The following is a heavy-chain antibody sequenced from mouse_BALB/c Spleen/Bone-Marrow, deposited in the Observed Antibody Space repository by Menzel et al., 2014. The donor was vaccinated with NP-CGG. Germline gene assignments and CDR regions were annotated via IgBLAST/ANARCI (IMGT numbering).Heavy chain of an antibody. V-gene: IGHV14-3*02. CDR2: IDPANGNT. CDR1: GFNIKDTY. CDR3: ARVYPNAMDY. J-gene: IGHJ4*01. Sequence: EVQFQQSGVELVKPGASVKLSCTASGFNIKDTYMHWVKQRPEQGLEWIGRIDPANGNTKYDPKFQGKATITADTSSNTAYLQLSSLTSEDTAVYYCARVYPNAMDYWGQGTSVTVSS. D-gene: IGHD2-1*01.